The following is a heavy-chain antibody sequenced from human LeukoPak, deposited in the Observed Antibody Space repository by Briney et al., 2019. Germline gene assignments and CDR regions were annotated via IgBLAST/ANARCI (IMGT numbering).Heavy chain of an antibody. CDR3: ASGGPRSSSTWTDG. V-gene: IGHV3-74*01. D-gene: IGHD6-13*01. CDR1: GFTFSSYW. J-gene: IGHJ4*02. Sequence: GGSLRLSCAASGFTFSSYWMHWVRQAPGKGLVWVSRINSDGSSTNYADSVKGRFTISRDNAKNTLYLQMNSLRAEDTAVYYCASGGPRSSSTWTDGWGQGTLVTVSS. CDR2: INSDGSST.